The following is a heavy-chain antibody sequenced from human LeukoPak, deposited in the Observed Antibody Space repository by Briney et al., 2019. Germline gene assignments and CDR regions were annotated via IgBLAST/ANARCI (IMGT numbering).Heavy chain of an antibody. J-gene: IGHJ4*02. CDR1: GYTFTGYY. CDR2: INPNSGGT. V-gene: IGHV1-2*02. D-gene: IGHD3-10*01. CDR3: ARANRITMVRGTMSY. Sequence: KPGASVKVPCKASGYTFTGYYMHWVRQAPGQGLEGMGWINPNSGGTNYAQKFQGRVTMTRDTSISTAYMELSRLRSDDTAVYYCARANRITMVRGTMSYWGQGTLVTVSS.